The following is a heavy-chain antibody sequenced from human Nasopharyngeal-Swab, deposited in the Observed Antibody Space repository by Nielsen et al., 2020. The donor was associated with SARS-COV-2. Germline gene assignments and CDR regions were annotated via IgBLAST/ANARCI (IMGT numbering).Heavy chain of an antibody. CDR2: IWCDGSNK. J-gene: IGHJ4*02. CDR1: GFTFSSYG. Sequence: GESLKFSCAASGFTFSSYGMHWVRQAPGKGLEWVAVIWCDGSNKYYADSVKGRFTISRDNSKNTLYLQMNSLRAEDTAVYYCARDAGASGGGYWGQGTLVTVSS. D-gene: IGHD3-16*01. CDR3: ARDAGASGGGY. V-gene: IGHV3-33*01.